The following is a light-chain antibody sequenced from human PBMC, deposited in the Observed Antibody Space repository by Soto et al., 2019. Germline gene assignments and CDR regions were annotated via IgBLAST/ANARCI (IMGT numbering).Light chain of an antibody. CDR2: AES. CDR3: QQSYSTPLT. V-gene: IGKV1-39*01. J-gene: IGKJ4*01. CDR1: QSIGTH. Sequence: DIQMTQSPSSLSASVGDRVTITCRASQSIGTHLNWYQQKPGQAPKVLLYAESSLQSGVPSRFSGSGSGTDFTLTISSLQPEDFATYYCQQSYSTPLTFGGGTEVEV.